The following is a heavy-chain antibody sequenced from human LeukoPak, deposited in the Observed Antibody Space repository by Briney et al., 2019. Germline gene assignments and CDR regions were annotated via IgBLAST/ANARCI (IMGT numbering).Heavy chain of an antibody. V-gene: IGHV4-31*11. CDR2: IYYSGST. Sequence: SETLSLTCAVSGGSISSGGYSWSWIRQPPGKGLEWIGYIYYSGSTYYNPSLKSRVTISVDTSKNQFSLKLSSVTAADTAVYYCARGLPAAIPVSWFDPWGQGTLVTVSS. J-gene: IGHJ5*02. CDR3: ARGLPAAIPVSWFDP. CDR1: GGSISSGGYS. D-gene: IGHD2-2*02.